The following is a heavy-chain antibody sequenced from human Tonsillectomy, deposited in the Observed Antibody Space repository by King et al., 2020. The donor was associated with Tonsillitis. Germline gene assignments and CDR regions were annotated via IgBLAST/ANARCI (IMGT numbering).Heavy chain of an antibody. J-gene: IGHJ5*02. CDR2: IYWNDDN. Sequence: ITLKESGPTLVKPTQTLTLTCTFSGFSLSTSGVGVGWIRQPPGKALEWLALIYWNDDNRYSPSLKSRLTITKDTSKNQVVLTMTNMDPVDTATYYCAHSSGQATSYEFWSGYYIDWFDPWGQGTLVTVSS. CDR3: AHSSGQATSYEFWSGYYIDWFDP. CDR1: GFSLSTSGVG. D-gene: IGHD3-3*01. V-gene: IGHV2-5*01.